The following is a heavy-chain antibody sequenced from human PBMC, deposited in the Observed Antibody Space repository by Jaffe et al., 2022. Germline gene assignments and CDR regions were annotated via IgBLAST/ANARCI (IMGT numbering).Heavy chain of an antibody. V-gene: IGHV1-69*05. CDR2: IIPIFGTA. Sequence: QVQLVQSGAEVKKPGSSVKVSCKASGGTFSSYAISWVRQAPGQGLEWMGGIIPIFGTANYAQKFQGRVTITTDESTSTAYMELSSLRSEDTAVYYCAGSPSDLYYYDSSGYSHGFDYWGQGTLVTVSS. D-gene: IGHD3-22*01. CDR3: AGSPSDLYYYDSSGYSHGFDY. CDR1: GGTFSSYA. J-gene: IGHJ4*02.